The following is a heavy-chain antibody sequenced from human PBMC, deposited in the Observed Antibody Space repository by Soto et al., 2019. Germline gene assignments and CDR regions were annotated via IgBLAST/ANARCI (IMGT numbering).Heavy chain of an antibody. CDR1: GFTFNSYT. D-gene: IGHD4-17*01. CDR3: ARADTDYGDLFDF. J-gene: IGHJ4*02. Sequence: GGSLRLSCAASGFTFNSYTMNWVRQAPGQGLDWVSSISYNSKHIYYADSVKGRFTISRDNARNSLYLQMNSLRTEDTAIYYCARADTDYGDLFDFWGQGALVTVSS. V-gene: IGHV3-21*04. CDR2: ISYNSKHI.